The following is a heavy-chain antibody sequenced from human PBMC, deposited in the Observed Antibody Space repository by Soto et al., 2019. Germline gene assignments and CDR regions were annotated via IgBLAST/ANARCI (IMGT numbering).Heavy chain of an antibody. CDR3: AKDPADVVRESNWFDP. J-gene: IGHJ5*02. D-gene: IGHD1-26*01. CDR2: ISGSGYHT. V-gene: IGHV3-23*01. Sequence: EVQLLESGGGLVQPGGSLRLSCAASKFTFNNYAMSWVRQAPGKGLEWVSAISGSGYHTYYADSVKGRFTISRDNSKNTLYLKMNSVRAEDTALYYCAKDPADVVRESNWFDPWGQGTLVTVSS. CDR1: KFTFNNYA.